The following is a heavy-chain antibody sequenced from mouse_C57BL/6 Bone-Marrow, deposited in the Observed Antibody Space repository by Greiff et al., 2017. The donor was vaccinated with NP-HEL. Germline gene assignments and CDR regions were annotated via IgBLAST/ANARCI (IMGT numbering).Heavy chain of an antibody. CDR1: GYTFTSSW. J-gene: IGHJ3*01. CDR3: ARGGYCSYVFAY. CDR2: IDPSDSYT. Sequence: QVQLKQPGAELVRPGTSVKLSCKASGYTFTSSWMHWVKQRPGQGLEWIGVIDPSDSYTNYNQKFKGKATLTVHTSSRTAYMPLSSLSSEDSAVYYDARGGYCSYVFAYWGQGTLVTVSA. V-gene: IGHV1-59*01. D-gene: IGHD1-1*01.